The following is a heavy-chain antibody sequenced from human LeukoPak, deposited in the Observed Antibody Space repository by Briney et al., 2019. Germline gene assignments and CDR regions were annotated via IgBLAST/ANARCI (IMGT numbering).Heavy chain of an antibody. CDR3: ARVYYGSGINWFDP. CDR1: GFTFSSYE. D-gene: IGHD3-10*01. V-gene: IGHV3-48*03. Sequence: GGSLRLSCAASGFTFSSYEMNWVRQAPGKGLEWVSYISSTGSTIYYADSVKGRFTISRDNAKKSLYLQMNCLRAEDTAVYYCARVYYGSGINWFDPWGQGTLVTVSS. CDR2: ISSTGSTI. J-gene: IGHJ5*02.